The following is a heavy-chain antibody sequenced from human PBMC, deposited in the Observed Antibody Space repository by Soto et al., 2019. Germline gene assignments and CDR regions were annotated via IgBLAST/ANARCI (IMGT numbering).Heavy chain of an antibody. J-gene: IGHJ6*03. Sequence: QVQLQESGPGLVKPSGTLSLTCAVSSGSISSSNWWSWVRQPPGKGLEWIGEIYHSGSTNYNPSLKSRVTISVDKSKNQFSLKLSSVTAADTAVYYCARTAGVVPAARVDYYYYMDVWGKGTTVTVSS. CDR3: ARTAGVVPAARVDYYYYMDV. D-gene: IGHD2-2*01. CDR2: IYHSGST. V-gene: IGHV4-4*02. CDR1: SGSISSSNW.